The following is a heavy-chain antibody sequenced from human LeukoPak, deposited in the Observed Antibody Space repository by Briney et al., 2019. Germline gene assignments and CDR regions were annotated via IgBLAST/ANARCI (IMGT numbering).Heavy chain of an antibody. J-gene: IGHJ4*02. V-gene: IGHV5-51*01. CDR3: ARRDIASYALDY. CDR1: GYSFTSYW. CDR2: INPGYSDT. Sequence: GESLKISCKGSGYSFTSYWIGWVRQMPGKGLEWMGIINPGYSDTRYSPSFQGQVTISADKSISTAYLQWSSLKASDTALYFCARRDIASYALDYWGQGTLVTVS. D-gene: IGHD5-12*01.